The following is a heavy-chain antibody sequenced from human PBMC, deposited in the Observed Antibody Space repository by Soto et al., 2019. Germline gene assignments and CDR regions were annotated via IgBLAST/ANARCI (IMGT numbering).Heavy chain of an antibody. Sequence: GGSLILSCAASGFTFSSYAMSWVRQAPGKGLEWVSAISGSGGSTYYADSVKGRFTISRDKTKNPLYLQMNGLKAEDTAVYYCAKSIAAAGSYDAFDIWGQGTMVTVSS. J-gene: IGHJ3*02. CDR2: ISGSGGST. CDR1: GFTFSSYA. CDR3: AKSIAAAGSYDAFDI. V-gene: IGHV3-23*01. D-gene: IGHD6-13*01.